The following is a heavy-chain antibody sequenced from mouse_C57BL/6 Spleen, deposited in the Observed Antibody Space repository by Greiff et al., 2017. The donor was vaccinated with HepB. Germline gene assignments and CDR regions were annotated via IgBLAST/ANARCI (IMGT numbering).Heavy chain of an antibody. D-gene: IGHD2-3*01. J-gene: IGHJ2*01. CDR3: ANDGYYGYFDY. CDR1: GYTFTSYW. Sequence: QVQLQQSGAELVKPGASVKLSCKASGYTFTSYWMHWVKQRPGQGLEWIGMIHPNSGSTNYNEKFKSKATLTVDKSSSTAYMQLSSLTSEDSAVYYCANDGYYGYFDYWGQGTTLTVSS. CDR2: IHPNSGST. V-gene: IGHV1-64*01.